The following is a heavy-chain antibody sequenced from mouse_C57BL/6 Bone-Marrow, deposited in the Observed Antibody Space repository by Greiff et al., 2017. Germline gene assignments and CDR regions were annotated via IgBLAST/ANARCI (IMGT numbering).Heavy chain of an antibody. CDR2: IDPSDSYT. V-gene: IGHV1-69*01. J-gene: IGHJ1*03. CDR3: ARFTTVVATFRYWYFDV. CDR1: GYTFTSYW. D-gene: IGHD1-1*01. Sequence: QVQLKQPGAELVMPGASVKLSCKASGYTFTSYWMHWVKQRPGQGLEWIGEIDPSDSYTNYNQKFKGKSTLTVDTSSSTAYMQLSSLTSEDSAVYYCARFTTVVATFRYWYFDVWGTGTTVTVSS.